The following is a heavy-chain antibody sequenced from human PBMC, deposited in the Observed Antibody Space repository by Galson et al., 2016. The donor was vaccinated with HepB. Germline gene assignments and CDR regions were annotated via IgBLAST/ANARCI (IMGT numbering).Heavy chain of an antibody. CDR3: ARGFCSADGCNSLNYFDL. CDR1: GFSVSNKF. CDR2: IYSAGAT. J-gene: IGHJ4*02. V-gene: IGHV3-53*01. D-gene: IGHD2-15*01. Sequence: SLRLSCAASGFSVSNKFMSWVRRAPGKGLEWLSVIYSAGATYYADSVRGRFTLSRDNSVNMVYLQMSSLRAEDTAVYFCARGFCSADGCNSLNYFDLWGQGTLVTVSS.